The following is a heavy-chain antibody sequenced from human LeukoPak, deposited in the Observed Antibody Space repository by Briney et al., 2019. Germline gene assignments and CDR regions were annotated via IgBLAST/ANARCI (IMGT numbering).Heavy chain of an antibody. V-gene: IGHV3-30*18. D-gene: IGHD1-1*01. CDR1: GFSFSSYG. CDR2: ISYDGTNK. J-gene: IGHJ4*02. Sequence: GGSLRLSCAASGFSFSSYGMHWVGQAPGKGLEWVAVISYDGTNKDYADSVKGRFTISRDNSKNTLFLQMNSLRTEDTAVYYCAKDRGWNGAFDHWGQGTLVTVSS. CDR3: AKDRGWNGAFDH.